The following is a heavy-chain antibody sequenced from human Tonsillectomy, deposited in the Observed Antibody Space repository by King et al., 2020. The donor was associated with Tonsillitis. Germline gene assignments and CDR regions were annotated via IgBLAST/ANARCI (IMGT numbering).Heavy chain of an antibody. CDR2: IGYDGSNK. Sequence: VQLVESGGGVVQPGRSLRLSCAASGFTFSSYGMHWVRQAPGKGLEWVAVIGYDGSNKYYADSVKGRFTISRDNSKNTLYLQMNSLRAEDTAVYYCARVITRGYWYFDLWGRGTLVTVSS. D-gene: IGHD3-16*01. CDR3: ARVITRGYWYFDL. J-gene: IGHJ2*01. CDR1: GFTFSSYG. V-gene: IGHV3-33*08.